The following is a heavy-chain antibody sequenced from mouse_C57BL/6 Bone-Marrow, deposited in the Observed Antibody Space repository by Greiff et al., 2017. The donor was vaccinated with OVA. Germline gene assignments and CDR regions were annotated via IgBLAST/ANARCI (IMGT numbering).Heavy chain of an antibody. V-gene: IGHV5-4*01. D-gene: IGHD1-1*01. J-gene: IGHJ1*03. Sequence: EVKLVESGGGLVKPGGSLKLSCAASGFTFSSYAMSWVRQTPEKRLEWVATISDGGSYTYYPDNVKGRFTISRDNAKNNLYLQMSHLKSEDTAMYYCARDKDYGSSWYFDVWGTGTTVTVSS. CDR1: GFTFSSYA. CDR3: ARDKDYGSSWYFDV. CDR2: ISDGGSYT.